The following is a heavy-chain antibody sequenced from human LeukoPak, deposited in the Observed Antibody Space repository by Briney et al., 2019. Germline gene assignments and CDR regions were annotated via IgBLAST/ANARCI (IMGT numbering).Heavy chain of an antibody. V-gene: IGHV3-7*01. CDR2: IKQDGSEK. J-gene: IGHJ4*02. Sequence: GGSLRLSCAASGFTFTTYWMSWVRQAPGKGLEWVANIKQDGSEKYYVDSVKGRFTISRDNAKNSVYLQMNSLRAEDTAVYYCARDWWDSSGYFDYWGQGTLVTVSS. CDR3: ARDWWDSSGYFDY. D-gene: IGHD3-22*01. CDR1: GFTFTTYW.